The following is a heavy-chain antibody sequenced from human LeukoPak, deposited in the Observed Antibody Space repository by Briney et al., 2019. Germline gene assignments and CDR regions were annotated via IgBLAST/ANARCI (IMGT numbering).Heavy chain of an antibody. CDR1: GFTFITYA. V-gene: IGHV3-23*01. CDR3: AKSGKGYYGSGSYLFDF. J-gene: IGHJ4*02. D-gene: IGHD3-10*01. CDR2: ISGSGGST. Sequence: GGSLRLSCAASGFTFITYAMNWVRQAPGKGLEWVSAISGSGGSTYYADSVKGRFTISRDNSKNTLYLQMNSLRAEDTAVYYCAKSGKGYYGSGSYLFDFWGQGTLVTVSS.